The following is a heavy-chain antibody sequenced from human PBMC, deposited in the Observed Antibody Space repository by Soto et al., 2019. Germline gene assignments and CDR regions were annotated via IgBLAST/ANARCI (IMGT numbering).Heavy chain of an antibody. CDR3: ARDGEVLRFLESSLHPKPPAPIDY. CDR1: GFTFSSYG. Sequence: QVQLVESGGGVVQPGRSLRRSCAASGFTFSSYGMHWVRQAPGKGLEWVAVIWYDGSNKYYSNSVKCRFTISRDNSKSTLYLQMNSLRAEDTAVYYCARDGEVLRFLESSLHPKPPAPIDYWGQGTLVTVSS. V-gene: IGHV3-33*01. J-gene: IGHJ4*02. CDR2: IWYDGSNK. D-gene: IGHD3-3*01.